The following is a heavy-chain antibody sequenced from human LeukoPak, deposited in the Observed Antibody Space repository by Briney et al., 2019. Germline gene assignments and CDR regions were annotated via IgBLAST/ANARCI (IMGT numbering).Heavy chain of an antibody. D-gene: IGHD2-2*01. Sequence: ASVKVSCKASGYTFTSYGISWVRQAPGQGLEWMGWISAYNGNTNYAQKLQGRVTMTTDTSTSTAYMELSSLRSEDTAVYYCATVQYQLLWDYWGQGTLVTVSS. J-gene: IGHJ4*02. V-gene: IGHV1-18*01. CDR1: GYTFTSYG. CDR3: ATVQYQLLWDY. CDR2: ISAYNGNT.